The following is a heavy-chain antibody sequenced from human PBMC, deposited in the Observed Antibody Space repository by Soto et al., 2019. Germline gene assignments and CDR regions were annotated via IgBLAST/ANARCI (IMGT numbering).Heavy chain of an antibody. CDR3: ARDVDGYNSY. Sequence: SATLSLPFTISGCSISSDYWSWIRQPAGKGLEWIGRIYTSGSTNYNPSLKSRVTMSVDTSKNQFSLKLSSVTAADTAVYYCARDVDGYNSYWGQGTLVTVSS. CDR1: GCSISSDY. J-gene: IGHJ4*02. D-gene: IGHD1-1*01. CDR2: IYTSGST. V-gene: IGHV4-4*07.